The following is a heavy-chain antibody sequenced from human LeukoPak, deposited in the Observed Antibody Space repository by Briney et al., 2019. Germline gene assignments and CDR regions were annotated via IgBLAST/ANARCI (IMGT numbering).Heavy chain of an antibody. D-gene: IGHD6-13*01. CDR2: INPNSGGT. CDR1: GYTFTSYA. V-gene: IGHV1-2*02. J-gene: IGHJ6*03. Sequence: ASVKVSCKASGYTFTSYAMNWVRQAPGQGLEWMGWINPNSGGTNYAQKFQGRVTMTRDTSISTAYMELSSLIYNDTAVYYCARSIRGQLEYYYFMDVWDKGTTVTVSS. CDR3: ARSIRGQLEYYYFMDV.